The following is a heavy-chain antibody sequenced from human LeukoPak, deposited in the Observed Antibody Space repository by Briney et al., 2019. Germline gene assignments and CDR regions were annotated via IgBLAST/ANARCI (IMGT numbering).Heavy chain of an antibody. J-gene: IGHJ4*02. D-gene: IGHD4-17*01. Sequence: GGSLRLSCAASGFTFSSYAMHRVRQAPGKGLEWVAVISYDGSNKYYADSVKGRFTISRDNSKNTLYLQMNSLRAEDTAVYYCARLGYYGDDDYWGQGTLVTVSS. CDR1: GFTFSSYA. CDR2: ISYDGSNK. CDR3: ARLGYYGDDDY. V-gene: IGHV3-30*04.